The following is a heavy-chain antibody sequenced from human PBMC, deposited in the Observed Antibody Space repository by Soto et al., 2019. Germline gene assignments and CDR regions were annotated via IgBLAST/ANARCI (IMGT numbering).Heavy chain of an antibody. J-gene: IGHJ4*02. V-gene: IGHV4-31*03. D-gene: IGHD4-17*01. CDR3: AGDSGDARKFSAT. CDR2: IYYSGST. Sequence: SVTLSLTCSVSGGSISSGGYYRSWIRKHPGKGLEWIGYIYYSGSTHYNPSLKSRATISVDTSNNQFSLKLSSVTAADTALYYGAGDSGDARKFSATWGQGSLVPVTS. CDR1: GGSISSGGYY.